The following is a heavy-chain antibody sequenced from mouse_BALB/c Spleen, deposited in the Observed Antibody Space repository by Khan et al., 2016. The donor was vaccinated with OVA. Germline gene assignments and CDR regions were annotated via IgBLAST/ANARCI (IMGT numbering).Heavy chain of an antibody. CDR2: INPSTAYT. V-gene: IGHV1-7*01. D-gene: IGHD1-1*01. CDR1: GYTFINYW. Sequence: VQLQESEAELAKPGASVKMSCKASGYTFINYWILWVKQRPGQGLEWIGYINPSTAYTEYNQNFKDKATLTADKSSRTAYMQLSSLTSEDSAVYYCARRGLRWDFDYWGQGTTLTVSS. CDR3: ARRGLRWDFDY. J-gene: IGHJ2*01.